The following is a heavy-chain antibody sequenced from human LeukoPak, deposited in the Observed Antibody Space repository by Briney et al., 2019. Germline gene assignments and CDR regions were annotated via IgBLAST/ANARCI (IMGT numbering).Heavy chain of an antibody. Sequence: GGSLRLSCAASGFTFSDSAIHWVRQASGKGLEGVGRIRSKPNNYATGYAASVKGRFTISRDESKNTAYLQMDSLKTEDTAVYYCIRRGIDSSGSYWGQGTLVTVSS. CDR2: IRSKPNNYAT. J-gene: IGHJ4*02. V-gene: IGHV3-73*01. CDR3: IRRGIDSSGSY. CDR1: GFTFSDSA. D-gene: IGHD3-22*01.